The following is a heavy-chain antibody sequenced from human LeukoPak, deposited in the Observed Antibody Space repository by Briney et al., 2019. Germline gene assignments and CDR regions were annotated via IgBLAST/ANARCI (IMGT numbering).Heavy chain of an antibody. V-gene: IGHV3-30*18. CDR1: GFTFSSYG. J-gene: IGHJ6*03. CDR3: AKVKSDYYYYMDV. Sequence: GGSLRLSCAASGFTFSSYGMHWVRQAPGKGLEWVAVISYDGSNKYYADSVKGRFTISRDNSKNTLYLQMNSLRAEDTAVYYCAKVKSDYYYYMDVWGKGTTVTVSS. CDR2: ISYDGSNK.